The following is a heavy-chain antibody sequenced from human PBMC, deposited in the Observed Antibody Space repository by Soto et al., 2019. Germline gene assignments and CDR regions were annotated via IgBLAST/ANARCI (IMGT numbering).Heavy chain of an antibody. D-gene: IGHD2-2*01. V-gene: IGHV5-51*01. CDR3: ASQSGYCSSTRCLAAFDI. CDR1: GYSFTSYW. Sequence: GESLKISCKGSGYSFTSYWIGWVRQMPGKGLEWVGIIYPGDSDTRYSPSFQGQVTISADKSISTAYLQWSSLKASDTAMYYCASQSGYCSSTRCLAAFDIWGQGTMVTVSS. J-gene: IGHJ3*02. CDR2: IYPGDSDT.